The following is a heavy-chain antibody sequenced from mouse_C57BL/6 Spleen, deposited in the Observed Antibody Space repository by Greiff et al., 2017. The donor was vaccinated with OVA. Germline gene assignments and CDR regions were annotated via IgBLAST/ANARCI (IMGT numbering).Heavy chain of an antibody. CDR3: ARWGNWDGYYAMDY. V-gene: IGHV1-85*01. J-gene: IGHJ4*01. CDR1: GYTFTSYD. D-gene: IGHD4-1*01. CDR2: IYPRDGST. Sequence: QVQLQQSGPELVKPGASVKLSCKASGYTFTSYDINRVKQRPGQGLEWIGWIYPRDGSTKYNEKFKGKATLTVDTSSSTAYMELHSLTSEDSAVDFCARWGNWDGYYAMDYWGQGTSVTVSS.